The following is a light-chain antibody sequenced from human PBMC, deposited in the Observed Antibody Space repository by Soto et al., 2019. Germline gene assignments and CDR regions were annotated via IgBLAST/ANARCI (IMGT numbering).Light chain of an antibody. V-gene: IGLV1-47*01. CDR1: ISNIATNY. CDR3: AAWDDTVRSYL. CDR2: RDN. Sequence: QSVLTQPPSVSGTPGQRVTISCSGGISNIATNYVHWFQQLPGTAPKVLSNRDNQRPSGVPDRFSGSKSGTSASLAISGLRSEDEAEYYCAAWDDTVRSYLFGTGTKLTVL. J-gene: IGLJ1*01.